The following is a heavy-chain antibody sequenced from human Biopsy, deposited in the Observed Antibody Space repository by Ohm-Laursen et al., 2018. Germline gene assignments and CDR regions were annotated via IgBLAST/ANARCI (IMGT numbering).Heavy chain of an antibody. Sequence: SSVKVSCKASGGTFSNYGVNWVRQAPGQGLGWMGRIIPMVGTVNYAHKFQGRVTITADRYRRTAYMEVSSLRSEDTAVYYCAGDINNWNVNYWGQGTLVIVSS. CDR2: IIPMVGTV. V-gene: IGHV1-69*04. D-gene: IGHD1-20*01. J-gene: IGHJ4*02. CDR1: GGTFSNYG. CDR3: AGDINNWNVNY.